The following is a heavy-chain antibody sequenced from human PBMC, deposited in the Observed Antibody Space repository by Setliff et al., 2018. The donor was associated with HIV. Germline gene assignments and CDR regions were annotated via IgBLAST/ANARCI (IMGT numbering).Heavy chain of an antibody. V-gene: IGHV4-31*03. Sequence: SETLSLTCTVSGGSISSSGYYWSWIRQHPGKGLEWIGYIYYSGSTYYNPSLKSRVTISLDTSKNQFSLKLSSVTAADTAMYYCASLAAGRSYYFAYWGQGTLVTVSS. D-gene: IGHD6-13*01. J-gene: IGHJ4*02. CDR2: IYYSGST. CDR1: GGSISSSGYY. CDR3: ASLAAGRSYYFAY.